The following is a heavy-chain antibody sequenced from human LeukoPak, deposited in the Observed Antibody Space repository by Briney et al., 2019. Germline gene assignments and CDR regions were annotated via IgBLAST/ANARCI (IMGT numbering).Heavy chain of an antibody. J-gene: IGHJ4*02. V-gene: IGHV3-33*01. CDR3: ARDFRPFIAAAGRPMGY. D-gene: IGHD6-13*01. CDR2: IWYDGSNK. Sequence: PGRSLRLSCAASGFTFSSYGMHWVRQAPGKGLEWVAVIWYDGSNKYYADSVKGRFTISRDNSKNTLYLQMNSLRAEDTAVYYCARDFRPFIAAAGRPMGYWGQGTLVTVSS. CDR1: GFTFSSYG.